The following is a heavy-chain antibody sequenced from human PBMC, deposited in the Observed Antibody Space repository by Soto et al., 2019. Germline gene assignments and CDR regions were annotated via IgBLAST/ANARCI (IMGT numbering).Heavy chain of an antibody. CDR1: GFTFSSYG. CDR2: IWYDGSNK. Sequence: QVQLVESGGGVVQPGRSLRLSCAASGFTFSSYGMHWVRQAPGKGLEWVAVIWYDGSNKYYADSVKGRFTISRDNSKNTLYRQMNSLRAEDTAVYYCARGGLTDSFDYWGQGTLVTVSS. D-gene: IGHD2-21*02. CDR3: ARGGLTDSFDY. V-gene: IGHV3-33*01. J-gene: IGHJ4*02.